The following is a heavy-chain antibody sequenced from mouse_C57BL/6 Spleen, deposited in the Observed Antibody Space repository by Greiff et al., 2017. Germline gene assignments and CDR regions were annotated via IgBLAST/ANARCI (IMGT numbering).Heavy chain of an antibody. CDR1: GYTFTSYW. V-gene: IGHV1-50*01. Sequence: QVQLQQPGAELVKPGASVKLSCKASGYTFTSYWMQWVKQRPGQGLEWIGEIDPSDSYTNYNQKFKGKATLTVDTSASTAYMQLSSLTSEDSAVYYCARSRGYCCAYWGQGTLVTVAA. D-gene: IGHD2-3*01. CDR3: ARSRGYCCAY. CDR2: IDPSDSYT. J-gene: IGHJ3*01.